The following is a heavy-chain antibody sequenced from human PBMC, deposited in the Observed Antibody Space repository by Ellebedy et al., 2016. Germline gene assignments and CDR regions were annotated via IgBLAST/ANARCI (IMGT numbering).Heavy chain of an antibody. Sequence: SETLSLTCAVSGGSISSSNWWIWVRQPPGKGLEWIGEIYHSGSTYYNPSLKSRITMSVDESKNQFSLRLSSVTAADTAVYYCARSLLDTSMVTFWFDPWGQGTLVTVSS. CDR2: IYHSGST. J-gene: IGHJ5*02. CDR3: ARSLLDTSMVTFWFDP. V-gene: IGHV4-4*02. D-gene: IGHD5-18*01. CDR1: GGSISSSNW.